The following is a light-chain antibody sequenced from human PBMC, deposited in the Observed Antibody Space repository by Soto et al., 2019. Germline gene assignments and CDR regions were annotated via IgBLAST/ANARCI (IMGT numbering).Light chain of an antibody. CDR1: SSNIGSNT. J-gene: IGLJ1*01. CDR2: STS. CDR3: AAWDDRLDVYV. V-gene: IGLV1-44*01. Sequence: QSVLTQPPSASGTPGQIVAISCSGSSSNIGSNTVTWYQQLPGTAPKLLIYSTSQRSSGVPGRFSGSKSGASASLSISGLQSEDEADYYCAAWDDRLDVYVFGTGTKVNVL.